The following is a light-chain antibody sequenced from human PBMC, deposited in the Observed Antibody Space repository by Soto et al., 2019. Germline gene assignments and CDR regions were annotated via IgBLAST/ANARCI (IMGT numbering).Light chain of an antibody. Sequence: EIVFTQSPATLSFSPGERAAPSCGASQSVSSNYLAWYQQKPGLAPRLLIYDASRRATGIPDRFSGSGSGADFILSISRLEPEDFAVYYCQQYGSSPWTFGQGTKVDIK. J-gene: IGKJ1*01. CDR1: QSVSSNY. CDR3: QQYGSSPWT. CDR2: DAS. V-gene: IGKV3D-20*01.